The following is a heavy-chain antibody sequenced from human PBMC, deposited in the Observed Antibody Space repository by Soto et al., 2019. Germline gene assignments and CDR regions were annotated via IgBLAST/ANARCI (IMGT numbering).Heavy chain of an antibody. CDR2: INPSGGST. Sequence: QVQLVQSGAEVKKTGASVKVSCKASGYTLTSYYMHWVRQAPGQGLAWMGIINPSGGSTSYAQNYQGRITMTSDTSTTTVYMELSSLRSEDTAVYLCARGDYDVLTGYYPLDFWGQGTLVTVSS. V-gene: IGHV1-46*01. J-gene: IGHJ4*02. D-gene: IGHD3-9*01. CDR3: ARGDYDVLTGYYPLDF. CDR1: GYTLTSYY.